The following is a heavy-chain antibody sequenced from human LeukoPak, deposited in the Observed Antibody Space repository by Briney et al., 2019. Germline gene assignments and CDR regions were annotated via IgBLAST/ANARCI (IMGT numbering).Heavy chain of an antibody. D-gene: IGHD3/OR15-3a*01. J-gene: IGHJ6*02. CDR3: AKDMDSSGLYYYGMDV. CDR1: GFTFSSYA. V-gene: IGHV3-9*01. CDR2: ISWNSGSI. Sequence: GGSLRLSCAASGFTFSSYAMTWVRQAPGKGLEWVSGISWNSGSIGYADSVKGRFTISRDIAKNSLYLQMNSLRAEDTALCYCAKDMDSSGLYYYGMDVWGQGTTVTVSS.